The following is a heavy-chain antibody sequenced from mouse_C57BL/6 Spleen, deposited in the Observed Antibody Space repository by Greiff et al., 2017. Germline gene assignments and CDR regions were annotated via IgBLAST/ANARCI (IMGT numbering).Heavy chain of an antibody. CDR2: INPNNGGT. CDR1: GYTFTDYY. CDR3: ARDGYYVGY. J-gene: IGHJ2*01. Sequence: EVKLQQSGPELVKPGASVKISCKASGYTFTDYYMNWVKQSHGKSLEWIGDINPNNGGTSYNQKFKGKATLTVDKSSSTAYMELRSLTSEDSAVYYCARDGYYVGYWGQGTTLTVSS. D-gene: IGHD2-3*01. V-gene: IGHV1-26*01.